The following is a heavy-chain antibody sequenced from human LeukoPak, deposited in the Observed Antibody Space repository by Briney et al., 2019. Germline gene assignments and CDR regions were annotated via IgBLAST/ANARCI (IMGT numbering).Heavy chain of an antibody. CDR3: AKDPEWRIGPTMSFDP. V-gene: IGHV3-7*03. D-gene: IGHD3-22*01. Sequence: PGGSLRLSCAASGFTFSSYWMSWVRQAPGKGLEWVANIKQDGSEKYYVDSVKGRFTISRDNAKNSLYLQINSLRAEDTALYYCAKDPEWRIGPTMSFDPWGQGTLVTVSS. CDR1: GFTFSSYW. J-gene: IGHJ5*02. CDR2: IKQDGSEK.